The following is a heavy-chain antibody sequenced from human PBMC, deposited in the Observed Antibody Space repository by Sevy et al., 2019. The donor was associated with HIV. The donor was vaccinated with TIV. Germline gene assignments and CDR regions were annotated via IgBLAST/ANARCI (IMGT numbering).Heavy chain of an antibody. CDR1: GFTFNNYA. Sequence: GESLKISCVASGFTFNNYAMSWVRQAPGKGLEWVSVISGSRSNTYDSDSVKGRFTISRDNSKNTLYLQMNSLRAEDTAVYYCAKGGTTGWYGFGSFEYWGQGTLVTVSS. V-gene: IGHV3-23*01. D-gene: IGHD6-19*01. J-gene: IGHJ4*02. CDR2: ISGSRSNT. CDR3: AKGGTTGWYGFGSFEY.